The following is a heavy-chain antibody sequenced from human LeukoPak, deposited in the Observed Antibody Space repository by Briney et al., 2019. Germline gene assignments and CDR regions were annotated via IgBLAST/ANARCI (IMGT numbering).Heavy chain of an antibody. V-gene: IGHV3-7*01. CDR3: AKEVGALDY. J-gene: IGHJ4*02. Sequence: PGGSLRLSCAASGFTFSSYWMSWVRQAPGKGLEWVANIKQDGSEKYYADSVKGRFTISRDNSKNTLYLQMNSLRAEDTAVYYCAKEVGALDYWGQGTLVTVSS. D-gene: IGHD1-26*01. CDR2: IKQDGSEK. CDR1: GFTFSSYW.